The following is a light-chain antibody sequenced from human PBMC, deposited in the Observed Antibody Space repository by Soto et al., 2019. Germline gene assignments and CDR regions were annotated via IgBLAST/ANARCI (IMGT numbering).Light chain of an antibody. CDR3: AAWDDSLNAWA. V-gene: IGLV1-44*01. CDR2: RSD. J-gene: IGLJ3*02. CDR1: SPNIGRNT. Sequence: QSVLTQPPSASGTPGQRIIISCSGSSPNIGRNTVKWYRQLPGTAPKLLIGRSDQRPSGVPDRFSGSQSGTSASLAISGLQSEDEDDYICAAWDDSLNAWAFGGGTKLTVL.